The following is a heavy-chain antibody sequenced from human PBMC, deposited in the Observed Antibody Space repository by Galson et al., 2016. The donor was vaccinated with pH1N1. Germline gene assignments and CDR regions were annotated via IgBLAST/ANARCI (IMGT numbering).Heavy chain of an antibody. J-gene: IGHJ4*02. CDR3: TRDLGRLRDY. V-gene: IGHV1-46*01. D-gene: IGHD1-26*01. CDR1: GYTFTRYY. CDR2: LEPTGGGT. Sequence: SVKVSCKASGYTFTRYYLHWVRQAPGQGLEWMGVLEPTGGGTTYAQKFHSRLTMTRDTSTSTFSMELSSLKSEDTAVYYCTRDLGRLRDYWGQGTLVTVSS.